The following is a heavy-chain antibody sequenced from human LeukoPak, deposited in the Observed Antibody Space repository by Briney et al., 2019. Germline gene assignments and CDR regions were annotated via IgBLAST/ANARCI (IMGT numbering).Heavy chain of an antibody. CDR1: GYTLTELS. D-gene: IGHD5-12*01. V-gene: IGHV1-24*01. J-gene: IGHJ4*02. Sequence: ASVKVSCRVSGYTLTELSMHWVRQAPGKGLEWMGGFDPEDGETIYAQKFQGRVTMTEDTSTDTAYMELSSLRSEDTAVYYCATVATNLGYSGYDHFDYWGQGTLVTVSS. CDR3: ATVATNLGYSGYDHFDY. CDR2: FDPEDGET.